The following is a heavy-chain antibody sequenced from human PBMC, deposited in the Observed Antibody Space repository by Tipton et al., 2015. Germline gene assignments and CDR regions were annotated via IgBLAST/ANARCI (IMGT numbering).Heavy chain of an antibody. J-gene: IGHJ5*02. CDR1: GDSIKSTDYY. D-gene: IGHD3-3*01. CDR3: ARFVKGGFYQRGWFAP. CDR2: VNYSGST. Sequence: LRLSCTVSGDSIKSTDYYWGWIRQPPGKGLECIGTVNYSGSTYYRPSLNSRVTISTDTSKTQISLKLSSVTAADTAVYFCARFVKGGFYQRGWFAPWGQGTLVTVSS. V-gene: IGHV4-39*01.